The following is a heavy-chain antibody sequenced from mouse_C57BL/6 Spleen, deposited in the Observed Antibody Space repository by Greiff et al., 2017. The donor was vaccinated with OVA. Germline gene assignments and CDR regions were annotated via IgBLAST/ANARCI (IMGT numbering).Heavy chain of an antibody. CDR3: ARAFITTVVATDWYFDV. J-gene: IGHJ1*03. Sequence: DVKLVESGGGLVKPGGSLKLSCAASGFTFSSYTMSWVRQTLEKRLEWVATISGGGGNTYYPDSVKGRFTISRDNAKNTLYLQMSSLRSEDTALYYCARAFITTVVATDWYFDVWGTGTTVTVSS. D-gene: IGHD1-1*01. CDR2: ISGGGGNT. CDR1: GFTFSSYT. V-gene: IGHV5-9*01.